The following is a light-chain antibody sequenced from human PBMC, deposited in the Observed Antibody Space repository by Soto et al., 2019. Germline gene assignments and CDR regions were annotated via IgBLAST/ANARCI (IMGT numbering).Light chain of an antibody. CDR3: QQYYSYPLT. CDR1: QGISSY. CDR2: AAS. Sequence: AIRMTQSPSSLSASTGDRVPITCRASQGISSYLAWYQQKPGKAPKLLIYAASTLQSGVPSRFSGSGSGTDFTLTISCLQSEDFATYYCQQYYSYPLTFGQGTKVDIK. V-gene: IGKV1-8*01. J-gene: IGKJ1*01.